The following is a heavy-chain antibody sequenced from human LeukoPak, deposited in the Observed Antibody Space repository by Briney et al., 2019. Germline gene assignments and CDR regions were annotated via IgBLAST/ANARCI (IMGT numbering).Heavy chain of an antibody. Sequence: ASVKVSCKASGGTFSSYAISWVRPAPGQGLEWMGGVIPIFGTANYAQKFQGRVTITADESTSTAYMELSSLRSEDTAVYYCARGDTSIVGAINNAFDIWGQGTMVTVSS. J-gene: IGHJ3*02. V-gene: IGHV1-69*13. D-gene: IGHD1-26*01. CDR1: GGTFSSYA. CDR2: VIPIFGTA. CDR3: ARGDTSIVGAINNAFDI.